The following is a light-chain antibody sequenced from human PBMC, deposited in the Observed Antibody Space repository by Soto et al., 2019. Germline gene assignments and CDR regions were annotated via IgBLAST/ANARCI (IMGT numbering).Light chain of an antibody. CDR3: PQYKDWPHT. J-gene: IGKJ1*01. Sequence: ETLMTQSAATLSVSPGQRATLSCRASQSLSGSLAWYQHTPGQPPRLLIFGASTRATGFPARFSGSGSGTDFTIPISSLQSEDFAVYYCPQYKDWPHTFGQGTKVDIK. CDR2: GAS. V-gene: IGKV3-15*01. CDR1: QSLSGS.